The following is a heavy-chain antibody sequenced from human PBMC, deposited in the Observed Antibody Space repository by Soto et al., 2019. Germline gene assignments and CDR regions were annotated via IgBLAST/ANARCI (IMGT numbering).Heavy chain of an antibody. J-gene: IGHJ6*02. CDR1: GFTFSNAW. CDR3: TLTIATRDYYYSAIDV. V-gene: IGHV3-15*07. CDR2: IKSKTDGGTT. Sequence: GGSLRLSCAASGFTFSNAWMNWVRQAPGKGLEWVGRIKSKTDGGTTDYAAPVKGRFTISRDDSKNTPYRQMNSLKTEDTAVYYCTLTIATRDYYYSAIDVWGQGRTVTVSS. D-gene: IGHD6-6*01.